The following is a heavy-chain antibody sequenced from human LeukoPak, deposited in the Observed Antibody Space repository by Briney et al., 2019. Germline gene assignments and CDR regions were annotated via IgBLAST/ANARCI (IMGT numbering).Heavy chain of an antibody. J-gene: IGHJ4*02. V-gene: IGHV3-30-3*01. Sequence: GGSLRLSCAASGFTFGSHTMHWVRQAPGKGLEWVAVISYDGGNKYYADSVKGRFTISRDNSKNTLYLQMNSLRVDDTAVYYCAKDVLYGGSSVDYWGQGTLVTVSS. CDR1: GFTFGSHT. CDR2: ISYDGGNK. D-gene: IGHD1-26*01. CDR3: AKDVLYGGSSVDY.